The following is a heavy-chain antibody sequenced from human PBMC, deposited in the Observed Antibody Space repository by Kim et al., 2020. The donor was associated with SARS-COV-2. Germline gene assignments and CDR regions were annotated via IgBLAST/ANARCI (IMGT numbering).Heavy chain of an antibody. CDR1: GFTFSDAW. Sequence: RGSLRLSCAASGFTFSDAWMSWVRQAPGKGLEWVGRITRKTDGGTTEYAAPVKGRFTISRDDSKNTLYLEMDSLKTEDTAVYYCTTEYWGSFNNWGQGTLVTVSS. CDR2: ITRKTDGGTT. CDR3: TTEYWGSFNN. J-gene: IGHJ4*02. D-gene: IGHD2-15*01. V-gene: IGHV3-15*01.